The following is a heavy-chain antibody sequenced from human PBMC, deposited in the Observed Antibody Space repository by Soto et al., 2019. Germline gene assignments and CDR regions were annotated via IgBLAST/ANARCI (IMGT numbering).Heavy chain of an antibody. Sequence: PGGSLRLSCAASGFPFSSYSMNWVRQAPGKGLEWVSSISSGSSYIYYADSVKGRFTISRDNAKNSLYLQMNSLRAEDTAVYYCARSSGGSGKLWNYYGMDVWGQGTTVTVSS. CDR1: GFPFSSYS. CDR2: ISSGSSYI. J-gene: IGHJ6*02. D-gene: IGHD3-10*01. V-gene: IGHV3-21*06. CDR3: ARSSGGSGKLWNYYGMDV.